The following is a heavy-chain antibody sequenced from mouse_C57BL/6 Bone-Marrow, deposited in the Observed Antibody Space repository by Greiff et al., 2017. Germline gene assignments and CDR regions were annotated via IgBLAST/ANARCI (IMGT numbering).Heavy chain of an antibody. CDR2: ISNLAYSI. CDR3: ARQNYGSSRGYAMDY. CDR1: GFTFSDYG. V-gene: IGHV5-15*01. D-gene: IGHD1-1*01. J-gene: IGHJ4*01. Sequence: EVQLVESGGGLVQPGGSLKLSCAASGFTFSDYGMAWVRQAPRKGPEWVAFISNLAYSIYYADTVTGRFTISRENAKNTLYLEMSSLRSEDTAMYYCARQNYGSSRGYAMDYWGQGTSVTVSS.